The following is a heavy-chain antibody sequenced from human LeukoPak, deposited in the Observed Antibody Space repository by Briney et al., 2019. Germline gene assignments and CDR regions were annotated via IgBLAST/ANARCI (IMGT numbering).Heavy chain of an antibody. CDR2: IYSGGST. Sequence: LGGSLRLSCAASGFTVSSNYMSWARQAPGKGLEWVSVIYSGGSTYYADSVKGRFTISRDNSKNTLYLQMNSLRAEDTAVYYCARDYYDSSGYYYVWGQGTLVTVSS. CDR3: ARDYYDSSGYYYV. J-gene: IGHJ4*02. V-gene: IGHV3-66*01. CDR1: GFTVSSNY. D-gene: IGHD3-22*01.